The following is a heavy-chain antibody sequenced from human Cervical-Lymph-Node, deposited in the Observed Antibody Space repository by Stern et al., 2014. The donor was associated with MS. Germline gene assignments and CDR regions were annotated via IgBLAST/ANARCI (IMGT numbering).Heavy chain of an antibody. CDR2: ISSSSSYI. CDR1: GFTFSSYS. D-gene: IGHD3-16*01. V-gene: IGHV3-21*01. J-gene: IGHJ4*02. Sequence: QLVQSGGDLVKPGGSLRLSCAASGFTFSSYSMNWVRQAPGKGLEWVSSISSSSSYIYYADSVKGRFTISRDNAKNSLYLQMNSLRAEDTAVYYCARGGLGEYYFDYWGQGTLVTVSS. CDR3: ARGGLGEYYFDY.